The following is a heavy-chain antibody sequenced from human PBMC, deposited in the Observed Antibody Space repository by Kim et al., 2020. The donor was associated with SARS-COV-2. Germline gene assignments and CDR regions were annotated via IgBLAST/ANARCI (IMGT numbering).Heavy chain of an antibody. CDR2: TFYRSKWYI. CDR3: ARKTDYFDS. J-gene: IGHJ4*02. Sequence: SQTLSFTCVISGDNISSNTAAWNWIRQSPSRGLEWLGRTFYRSKWYIDYAQFVKGRITINPDTSTNQFSLRLNSVTPDDTAVYYCARKTDYFDSWGQGTLVTVST. CDR1: GDNISSNTAA. V-gene: IGHV6-1*01.